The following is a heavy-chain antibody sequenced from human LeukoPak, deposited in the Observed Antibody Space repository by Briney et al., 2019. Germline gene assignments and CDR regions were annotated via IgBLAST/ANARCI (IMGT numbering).Heavy chain of an antibody. D-gene: IGHD4-23*01. CDR1: GFTFSSYA. CDR3: AKPEGGYGGKQREYYCYGMDV. J-gene: IGHJ6*02. Sequence: GGSLRLSCAASGFTFSSYAMSWVRQAPGKGLEWVSAISGSGGSAYYADSVKGRFTISRDNSKNTLYLQMNSLRAEDTAVYYCAKPEGGYGGKQREYYCYGMDVWGQGTTVTVSS. CDR2: ISGSGGSA. V-gene: IGHV3-23*01.